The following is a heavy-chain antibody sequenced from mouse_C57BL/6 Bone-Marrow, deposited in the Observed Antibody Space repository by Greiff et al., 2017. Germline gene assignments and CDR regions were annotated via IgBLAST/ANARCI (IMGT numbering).Heavy chain of an antibody. CDR3: ARDGYYAMDY. CDR2: IDPSDSYT. J-gene: IGHJ4*01. V-gene: IGHV1-59*01. Sequence: QVQLQQPGAELVRPGPSVKLSCKASGYTFTSYWMHWVKQRPGQGLEWIGVIDPSDSYTNYNQKFKGKATLTVDTSSSTAYMQLSSLTSEDSAVYYCARDGYYAMDYWGQGTSVTVSS. CDR1: GYTFTSYW. D-gene: IGHD1-2*01.